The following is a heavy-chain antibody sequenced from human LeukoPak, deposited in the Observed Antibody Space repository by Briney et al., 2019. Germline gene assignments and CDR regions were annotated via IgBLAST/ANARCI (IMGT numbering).Heavy chain of an antibody. Sequence: ASVTVSCKASRYTFTSYAMHWVRQAPGQRLEWMGWINAGNGNTKYSQKFQGRVTITRDTSASTAYMELSSLRSEDTAVYYCASGDFDWLLIDYWGQGTLVTVSS. CDR3: ASGDFDWLLIDY. J-gene: IGHJ4*02. CDR1: RYTFTSYA. D-gene: IGHD3-9*01. CDR2: INAGNGNT. V-gene: IGHV1-3*01.